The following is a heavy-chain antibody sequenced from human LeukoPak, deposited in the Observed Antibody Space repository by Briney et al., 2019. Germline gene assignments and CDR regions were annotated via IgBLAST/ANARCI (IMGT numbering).Heavy chain of an antibody. CDR3: ARGRDGGGAVDY. D-gene: IGHD4-23*01. CDR1: GGSISSYY. V-gene: IGHV4-59*01. J-gene: IGHJ4*02. Sequence: SETLSLTRTVSGGSISSYYWSWIRQPPGKGLEWIGYIYYSGSTNYNPSLKSRVTISVDTSKNQFSLKLSSVTAADTAVYYCARGRDGGGAVDYWGQGTLVTVSS. CDR2: IYYSGST.